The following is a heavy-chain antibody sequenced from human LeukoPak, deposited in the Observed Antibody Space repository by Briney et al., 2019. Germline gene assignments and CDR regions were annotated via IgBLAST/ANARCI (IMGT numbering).Heavy chain of an antibody. D-gene: IGHD2-2*01. Sequence: ASVKVSCKASGYNFRSYGSNWVRQAPGQGLEWMGWIRPHTGETNSAQRFQDRVAMTTDTSTTTAYMELRSLRFDDTAVYYCARDRGGKGSAIFYWGQGSLVTVSS. J-gene: IGHJ4*02. CDR3: ARDRGGKGSAIFY. V-gene: IGHV1-18*01. CDR1: GYNFRSYG. CDR2: IRPHTGET.